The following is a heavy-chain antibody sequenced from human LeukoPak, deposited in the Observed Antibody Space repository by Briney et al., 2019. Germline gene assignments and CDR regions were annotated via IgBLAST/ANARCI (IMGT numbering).Heavy chain of an antibody. Sequence: SETLSLTCAVYGGSFSGYYWSWIRQPPGKGLEWIGEINHSGSTNCNPSLKSRVTISVDTSKNQFSLKLSSVTAAGTAVYYCARAQPSIAAAQTRYFQHWGQGTLVTVSS. CDR1: GGSFSGYY. J-gene: IGHJ1*01. CDR2: INHSGST. V-gene: IGHV4-34*01. D-gene: IGHD6-13*01. CDR3: ARAQPSIAAAQTRYFQH.